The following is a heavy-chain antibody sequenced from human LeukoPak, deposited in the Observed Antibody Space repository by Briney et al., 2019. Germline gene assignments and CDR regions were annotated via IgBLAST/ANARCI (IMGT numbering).Heavy chain of an antibody. D-gene: IGHD3-10*01. CDR1: GFTFSSYA. J-gene: IGHJ4*02. Sequence: GGSLRLSCAASGFTFSSYAMSWVRQAPGKGLEWVSAISGSGGSTYYADSVKGRFTISRDNSKNTLYLQMNSPRAEDTAVYYCARSSWFGELSPPFDYWGQGTLVTVSS. CDR3: ARSSWFGELSPPFDY. V-gene: IGHV3-23*01. CDR2: ISGSGGST.